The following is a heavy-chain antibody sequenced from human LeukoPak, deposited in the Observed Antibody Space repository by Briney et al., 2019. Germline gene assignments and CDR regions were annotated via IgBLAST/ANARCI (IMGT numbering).Heavy chain of an antibody. V-gene: IGHV6-1*01. CDR2: TYYRSRWYN. Sequence: SQTLSLTCAISGDKISSESAAWNWIRQSPSRGLEWLGRTYYRSRWYNEYAVSVKSRIIINPDTSKNHFSLQLNSMTADDTAVYYCASRIPKLDSSGYRMWGWYFDLWGRGTLVTVSS. J-gene: IGHJ2*01. CDR3: ASRIPKLDSSGYRMWGWYFDL. CDR1: GDKISSESAA. D-gene: IGHD3-22*01.